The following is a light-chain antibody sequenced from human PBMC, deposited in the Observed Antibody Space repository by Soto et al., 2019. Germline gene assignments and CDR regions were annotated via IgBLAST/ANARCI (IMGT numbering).Light chain of an antibody. V-gene: IGLV2-14*01. J-gene: IGLJ2*01. CDR1: SSDVGGYNY. Sequence: QSVLTQPASVSGSPGQSITISCTGTSSDVGGYNYVSWFQQHPGIVPKLMIYEVSNRPSGVSNRFSGSKSVNTASLTISGLQSVDEAYYYCISYTSKSTWLFGGGTKLTVL. CDR2: EVS. CDR3: ISYTSKSTWL.